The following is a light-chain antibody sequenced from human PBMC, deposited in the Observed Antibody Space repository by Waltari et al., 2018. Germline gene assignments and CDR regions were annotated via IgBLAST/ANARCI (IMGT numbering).Light chain of an antibody. CDR1: IHDVGGYDY. CDR2: DVS. V-gene: IGLV2-14*01. J-gene: IGLJ3*02. Sequence: QSALTQPASVSGSPGQSITISCTGTIHDVGGYDYVSWYQHHPGKAPKLIISDVSDRPSGVSNRFSGSRSANTASLAISGLQAEDEAHYYCGSYTSSDTWVFGGGTKLTVL. CDR3: GSYTSSDTWV.